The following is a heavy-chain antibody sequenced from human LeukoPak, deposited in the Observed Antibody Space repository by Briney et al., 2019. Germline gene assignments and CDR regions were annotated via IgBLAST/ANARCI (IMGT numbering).Heavy chain of an antibody. Sequence: GRSLRLSCAASGFTFSNYAITWVRQAPGKGLEWVSTISSSGTNTYYAHAVKGRFTISRDNSKNTLYLQMNSLRAEDTAVYYCAKDGHYDSSGFTLQYWRQGTLVTVSS. CDR3: AKDGHYDSSGFTLQY. CDR1: GFTFSNYA. J-gene: IGHJ1*01. CDR2: ISSSGTNT. V-gene: IGHV3-23*01. D-gene: IGHD3-22*01.